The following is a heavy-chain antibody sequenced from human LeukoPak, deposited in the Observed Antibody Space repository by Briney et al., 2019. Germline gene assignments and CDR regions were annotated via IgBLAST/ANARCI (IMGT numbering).Heavy chain of an antibody. J-gene: IGHJ4*02. V-gene: IGHV4-39*01. CDR2: IYYSGST. D-gene: IGHD2-2*01. Sequence: PSETLSLTCTVSGGSISSSTYYWGWIRQPPGKGLEWIGRIYYSGSTYHNPSLNSRGTISVDTSKNQFSLKLRSVTAADTAVYYCPRLAHCSSTRCHDYWGQGTLVTVSS. CDR1: GGSISSSTYY. CDR3: PRLAHCSSTRCHDY.